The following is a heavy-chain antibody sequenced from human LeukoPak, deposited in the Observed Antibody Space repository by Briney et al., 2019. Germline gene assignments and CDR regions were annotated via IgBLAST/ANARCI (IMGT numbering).Heavy chain of an antibody. CDR2: LSCYNGHT. CDR1: GDTFTKYG. Sequence: EASLKGSCKASGDTFTKYGLNWVCHAPGQMLQWMLWLSCYNGHTHYAQNFQGRVTMTTDTSTNTAYMELRSLRSDDTAVYYCARREGRSASPFFFDSWGQGTLVTVSS. J-gene: IGHJ4*02. D-gene: IGHD6-6*01. V-gene: IGHV1-18*01. CDR3: ARREGRSASPFFFDS.